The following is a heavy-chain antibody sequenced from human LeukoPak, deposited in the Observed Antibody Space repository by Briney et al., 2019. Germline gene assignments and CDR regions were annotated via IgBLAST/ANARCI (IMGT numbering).Heavy chain of an antibody. J-gene: IGHJ3*02. CDR2: MNPNSGNT. CDR3: ARSDPRRAFDI. D-gene: IGHD1-14*01. Sequence: ASVKVSCKASGYTFTSYDINWVRQATGQGLEWMGWMNPNSGNTGYAQKFQGRVTITRDTSASTAYMELSSLRPEDTAVYYCARSDPRRAFDIWGQGTVVTVSS. CDR1: GYTFTSYD. V-gene: IGHV1-8*03.